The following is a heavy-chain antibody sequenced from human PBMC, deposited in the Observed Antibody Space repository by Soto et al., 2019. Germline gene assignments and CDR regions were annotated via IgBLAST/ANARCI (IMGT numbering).Heavy chain of an antibody. CDR2: IYYGGTS. CDR1: GGSISPYY. D-gene: IGHD5-18*01. V-gene: IGHV4-59*12. J-gene: IGHJ4*02. CDR3: AKDMGRGYSYGYVDN. Sequence: PSETLSLTCTVSGGSISPYYWSWIRQPPGKGLEWVGYIYYGGTSSYNPSLKSRVTISLETSKSQISLRLTSVTAEDTAVYYCAKDMGRGYSYGYVDNWGQGTLVTVSS.